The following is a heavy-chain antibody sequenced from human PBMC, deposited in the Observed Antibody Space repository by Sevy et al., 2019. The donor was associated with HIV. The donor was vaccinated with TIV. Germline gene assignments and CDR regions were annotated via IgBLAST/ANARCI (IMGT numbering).Heavy chain of an antibody. D-gene: IGHD4-17*01. V-gene: IGHV3-48*03. CDR2: ISNTGRTI. CDR3: ARDLPPSATTVAHFDY. Sequence: LSLTCAASGFTFSSYEMIWVRQAPGRGLEWVSYISNTGRTISYSDSVRGRFTVSRDNAKNSLYLHSNSLRAEDAATYYCARDLPPSATTVAHFDYWGRGTLVTVSS. J-gene: IGHJ4*02. CDR1: GFTFSSYE.